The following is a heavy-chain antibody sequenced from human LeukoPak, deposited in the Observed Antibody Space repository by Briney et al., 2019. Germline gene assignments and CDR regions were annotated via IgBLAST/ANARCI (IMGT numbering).Heavy chain of an antibody. CDR2: IYHSGNT. D-gene: IGHD3-22*01. Sequence: PSEALSLTCTVSIYSISTGYYWGWIRQPPGEGLEWIGSIYHSGNTYYNPSLKSRVTISVDTSKNQFSLKLSSVTAADTAVYYCARDGRPEDDTLFDYWGQGTLVTVSS. CDR1: IYSISTGYY. CDR3: ARDGRPEDDTLFDY. J-gene: IGHJ4*02. V-gene: IGHV4-38-2*02.